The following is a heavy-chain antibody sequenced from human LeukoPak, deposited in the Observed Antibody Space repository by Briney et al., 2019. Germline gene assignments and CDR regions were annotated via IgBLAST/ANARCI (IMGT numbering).Heavy chain of an antibody. D-gene: IGHD4-11*01. J-gene: IGHJ4*02. V-gene: IGHV3-21*01. CDR3: ARDRSRNYGYYFDF. Sequence: GGSLRLSCAASGFTVSSNYMSWVRQAPGKGLEWVSSISSSSSYIYYAGSVKGRFTISRDNAKNSLFLQMTSLRAEDTAVYYCARDRSRNYGYYFDFWGQGTLVSVSS. CDR2: ISSSSSYI. CDR1: GFTVSSNY.